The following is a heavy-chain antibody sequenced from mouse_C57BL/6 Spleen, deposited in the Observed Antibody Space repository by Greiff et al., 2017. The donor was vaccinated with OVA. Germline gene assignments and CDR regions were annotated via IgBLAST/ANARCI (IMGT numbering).Heavy chain of an antibody. J-gene: IGHJ4*01. CDR2: INPSSGYT. V-gene: IGHV1-4*01. Sequence: VKLMESGAELARPGASVKMSCKASGYTFTSYTMHWVKQRPGQGLEWIGYINPSSGYTKYNQKFKDKATLTADKSSSTAYMQLSSLTSEDSAVYYCASATWDYWGQGTSVTVSS. CDR1: GYTFTSYT. CDR3: ASATWDY.